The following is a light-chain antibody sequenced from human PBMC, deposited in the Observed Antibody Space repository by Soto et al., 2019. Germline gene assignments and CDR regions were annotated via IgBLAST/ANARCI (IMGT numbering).Light chain of an antibody. CDR2: RNN. CDR1: RSNIGRNF. J-gene: IGLJ3*02. V-gene: IGLV1-47*01. Sequence: QLVLTQSPSASGTPGQRVTISCSGSRSNIGRNFEYWYQQVPGTAPRLLIQRNNERPSGVPDRFSGSKSGTSVSLAISGLRSDDEATYYCASWDDTLDAQVFGGGTKLTVL. CDR3: ASWDDTLDAQV.